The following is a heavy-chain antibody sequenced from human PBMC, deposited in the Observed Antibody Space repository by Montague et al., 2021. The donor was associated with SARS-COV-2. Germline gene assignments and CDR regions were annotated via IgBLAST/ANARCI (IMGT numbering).Heavy chain of an antibody. Sequence: ETLSLTCTVSGGSISSNFWSWIRQPPGKGLEWIGYIYYSGSTNYNPSPKSRVTISVDTSKKQFSLQLSSVTAADTAVYYCARTRGYDPLFDFWGQGTLVTVSS. CDR3: ARTRGYDPLFDF. CDR2: IYYSGST. CDR1: GGSISSNF. V-gene: IGHV4-59*01. J-gene: IGHJ4*02. D-gene: IGHD5-12*01.